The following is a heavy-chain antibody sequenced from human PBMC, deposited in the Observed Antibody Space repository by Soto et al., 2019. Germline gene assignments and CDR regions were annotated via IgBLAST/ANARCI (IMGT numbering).Heavy chain of an antibody. CDR2: INAGNGNT. D-gene: IGHD5-18*01. CDR3: ARDRGYSYNYYYYGMDV. CDR1: GYTFTSYA. J-gene: IGHJ6*02. V-gene: IGHV1-3*01. Sequence: ASVKVSCKASGYTFTSYAMHWVRQAPGQRLEWMGWINAGNGNTKYSQKFQGRVTITRDTPASTAYMELSSLRSEDTAVYYCARDRGYSYNYYYYGMDVWGQGTTVTVSS.